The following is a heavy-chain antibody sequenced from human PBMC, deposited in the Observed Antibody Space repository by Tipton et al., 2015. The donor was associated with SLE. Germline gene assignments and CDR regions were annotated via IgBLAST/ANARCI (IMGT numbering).Heavy chain of an antibody. CDR2: ISSTSTYI. J-gene: IGHJ3*02. Sequence: SLRLSCAASGFTFSTYSMNWVRQAPGKGLEWVSSISSTSTYIYYADSVNGRFTISRDNAKNSLYLQMNSLRADDTAVYYCARDLGYCSDVTCYSAFDIWGQGTMVTVSS. D-gene: IGHD2-15*01. V-gene: IGHV3-21*01. CDR3: ARDLGYCSDVTCYSAFDI. CDR1: GFTFSTYS.